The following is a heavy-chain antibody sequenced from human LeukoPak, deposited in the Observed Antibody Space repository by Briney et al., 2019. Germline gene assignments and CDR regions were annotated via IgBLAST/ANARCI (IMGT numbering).Heavy chain of an antibody. CDR3: ARSRATLSFYYMDV. CDR2: IFHSGST. D-gene: IGHD1-26*01. V-gene: IGHV4-59*01. J-gene: IGHJ6*03. CDR1: NSSISGYY. Sequence: SETLSLTCTVSNSSISGYYRSWIRQPPGKGLESIGYIFHSGSTNYNPSLKSRVTISVDTSKNQFSLRLRPVTAADTAVYYCARSRATLSFYYMDVWGKGTTVTVSS.